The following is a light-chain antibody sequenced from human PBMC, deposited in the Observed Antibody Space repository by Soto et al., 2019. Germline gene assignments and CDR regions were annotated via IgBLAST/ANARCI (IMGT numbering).Light chain of an antibody. CDR1: SSDVGGYEY. J-gene: IGLJ2*01. CDR2: EVS. CDR3: SSYAGSNNYVV. V-gene: IGLV2-8*01. Sequence: QSALTQPPSASGSPGQSVTISCTGTSSDVGGYEYVSWYQQHPGKAPKLMIYEVSTRPSGVPARFSGSKSGNTASLTVSGLQAEDEADYYCSSYAGSNNYVVFGGGTKLTVL.